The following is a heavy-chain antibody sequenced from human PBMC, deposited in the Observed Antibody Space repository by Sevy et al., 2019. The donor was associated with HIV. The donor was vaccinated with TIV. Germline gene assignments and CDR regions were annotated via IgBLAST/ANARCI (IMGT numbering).Heavy chain of an antibody. CDR1: GGSISSCY. CDR2: IYYSGST. Sequence: SETLSLTCTVSGGSISSCYWSWIRQPPGKGLEWIGYIYYSGSTNYNLSLKSRVTISVDTSKNQFSLKLSSVTAADTAVYYCATVNYDFWSGYYPNDAFDIWGQGTMVTVSS. V-gene: IGHV4-59*12. J-gene: IGHJ3*02. D-gene: IGHD3-3*01. CDR3: ATVNYDFWSGYYPNDAFDI.